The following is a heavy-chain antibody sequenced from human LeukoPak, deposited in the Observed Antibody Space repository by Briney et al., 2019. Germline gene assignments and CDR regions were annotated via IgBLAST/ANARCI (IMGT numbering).Heavy chain of an antibody. Sequence: GASVKVSCKASGYTFTSYYMHWVRQAPGQGLEWRGIINPSGGGTSYAQKFQGRVTMTRDTSTSTVYMELSSLRSEDTAVYYCAREGSVAGSSSPIGYYFDYWGQGALVTVSS. D-gene: IGHD6-19*01. J-gene: IGHJ4*02. CDR1: GYTFTSYY. CDR2: INPSGGGT. V-gene: IGHV1-46*01. CDR3: AREGSVAGSSSPIGYYFDY.